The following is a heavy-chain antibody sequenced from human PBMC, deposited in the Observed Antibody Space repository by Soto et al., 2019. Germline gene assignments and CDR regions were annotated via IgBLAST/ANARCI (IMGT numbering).Heavy chain of an antibody. CDR1: GGTFSNYA. D-gene: IGHD3-3*01. CDR3: ARGALRFLEWLLDAFDI. Sequence: GASVKVSCKASGGTFSNYAISWVRQAPGQGLEWMGWISAYNGNTNYAQKLQGRVTMTTDTSTSTAYMELRSLRSDDTAVYYCARGALRFLEWLLDAFDIWGQGTMVTVSS. J-gene: IGHJ3*02. CDR2: ISAYNGNT. V-gene: IGHV1-18*01.